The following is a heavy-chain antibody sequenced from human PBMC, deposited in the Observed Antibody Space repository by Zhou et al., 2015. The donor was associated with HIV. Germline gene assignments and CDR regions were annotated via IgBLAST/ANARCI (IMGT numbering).Heavy chain of an antibody. D-gene: IGHD4-23*01. V-gene: IGHV3-33*01. CDR3: ARDMYGGNGRSFDY. CDR2: IWYDGSNK. Sequence: QVQVVESGGGVVQPGTSLRLSCTASGFTFSTYGMHWVRQAPGKGLEWVATIWYDGSNKYYVDSVKGRFTISRDNSKNTLYLQMNSLRAEDTAVYYCARDMYGGNGRSFDYWGQGTLVTVSS. J-gene: IGHJ4*02. CDR1: GFTFSTYG.